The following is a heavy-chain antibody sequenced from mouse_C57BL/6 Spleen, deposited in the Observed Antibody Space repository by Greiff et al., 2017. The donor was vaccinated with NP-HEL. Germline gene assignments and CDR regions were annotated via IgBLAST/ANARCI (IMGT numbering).Heavy chain of an antibody. CDR1: GFSFNTYA. CDR2: IRSKSNNYAT. CDR3: VRHGGTTVEGTCAY. V-gene: IGHV10-1*01. J-gene: IGHJ3*01. Sequence: EVQVVESGGGLVQPKGSLKLSCAASGFSFNTYAMNWVRQAPGKGLEWDARIRSKSNNYATYYADSVKARFTISSDDSESMLYLQMNNLKTEDTDRDYCVRHGGTTVEGTCAYWGQGTLVTDSA. D-gene: IGHD1-1*01.